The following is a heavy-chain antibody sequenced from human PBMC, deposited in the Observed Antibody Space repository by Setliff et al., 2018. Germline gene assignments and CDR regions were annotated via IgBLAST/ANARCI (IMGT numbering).Heavy chain of an antibody. CDR3: TRVWSMVSDSYYFYMDV. Sequence: GGSLRLSCAASGFAFTTYDMNWVRQAPGKGLEWVSYISSSGNTIYYADSVKGRFTISRDSAKNTLYLQMNSLRAEDTAVYFCTRVWSMVSDSYYFYMDVWGKGTTVTVSS. V-gene: IGHV3-48*04. CDR1: GFAFTTYD. J-gene: IGHJ6*03. CDR2: ISSSGNTI. D-gene: IGHD2-8*02.